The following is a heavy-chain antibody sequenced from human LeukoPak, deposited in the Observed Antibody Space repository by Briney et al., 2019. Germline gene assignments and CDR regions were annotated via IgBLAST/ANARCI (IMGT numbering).Heavy chain of an antibody. J-gene: IGHJ4*02. Sequence: PSETLSLTCTVSGGCISSSSYYWGWVRQPPGKGLEWIANIYYSGSTYYSPSLRSRVTISVDTSKNQFSLKLTSVTAADTAVYYCARHASVSGNWPRPLDYWGQGSLVTVSS. V-gene: IGHV4-39*01. CDR2: IYYSGST. D-gene: IGHD3-3*01. CDR1: GGCISSSSYY. CDR3: ARHASVSGNWPRPLDY.